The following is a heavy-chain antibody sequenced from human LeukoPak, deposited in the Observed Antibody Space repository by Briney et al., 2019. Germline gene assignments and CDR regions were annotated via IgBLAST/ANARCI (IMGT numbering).Heavy chain of an antibody. V-gene: IGHV3-53*01. CDR2: IYSGGST. CDR3: AREVAAAGRGAFDI. J-gene: IGHJ3*02. CDR1: GFTVSSNY. D-gene: IGHD6-13*01. Sequence: GGSLRLSCAASGFTVSSNYMSRVRQAPGKGLEWVSVIYSGGSTYYADSVKGRFTISRDNSKNTLYLQMNSLRAEDTAVYYCAREVAAAGRGAFDIWGQGTMVTVSS.